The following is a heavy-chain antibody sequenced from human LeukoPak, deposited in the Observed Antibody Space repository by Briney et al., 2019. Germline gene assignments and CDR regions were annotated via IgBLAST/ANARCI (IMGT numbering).Heavy chain of an antibody. Sequence: SETLSLTCTVSGGSISSSSYYWGWIRQPPGKGLEWIGSIYYSGSTYYNPSLKSRVTISVDTSKNQFSLKLSSVTAADTAVYYCARGTRTVYAISHYFDYWGQGTLVTVSS. CDR1: GGSISSSSYY. V-gene: IGHV4-39*07. J-gene: IGHJ4*02. D-gene: IGHD2-8*01. CDR3: ARGTRTVYAISHYFDY. CDR2: IYYSGST.